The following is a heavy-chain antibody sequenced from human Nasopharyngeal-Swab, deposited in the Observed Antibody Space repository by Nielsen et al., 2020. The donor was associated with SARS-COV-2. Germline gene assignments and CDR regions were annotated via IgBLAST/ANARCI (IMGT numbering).Heavy chain of an antibody. J-gene: IGHJ4*02. CDR3: ATASGYSYGLDFDY. D-gene: IGHD5-18*01. CDR2: IYYSGST. Sequence: WSRQCPGQGLEWIGSIYYSGSTYYNPSLKSRVTISVDTSKNQFSLKLSSVTAADTAVYYCATASGYSYGLDFDYWGQGTRVTVSS. V-gene: IGHV4-39*01.